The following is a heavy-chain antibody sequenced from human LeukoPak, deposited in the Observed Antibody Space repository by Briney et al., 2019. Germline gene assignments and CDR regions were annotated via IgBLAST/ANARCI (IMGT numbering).Heavy chain of an antibody. V-gene: IGHV4-59*01. CDR3: VRGPSGYDHLIDY. CDR1: GGPISSYY. CDR2: IYYSGST. D-gene: IGHD5-12*01. J-gene: IGHJ4*02. Sequence: PSETLSLTCTVSGGPISSYYWSWIRQPPGKGLEWIGYIYYSGSTNYNPSLKSRVTISVDTSKNQFSLKLSSVTAAGTAVYYCVRGPSGYDHLIDYRGQGTLVTVSS.